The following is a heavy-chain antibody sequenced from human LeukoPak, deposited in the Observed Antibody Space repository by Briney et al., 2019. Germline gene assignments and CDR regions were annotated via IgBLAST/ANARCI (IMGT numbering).Heavy chain of an antibody. V-gene: IGHV4-31*03. CDR1: GGSISSGGYY. D-gene: IGHD1-26*01. J-gene: IGHJ2*01. CDR3: AKDRWEVPVGYLDL. CDR2: IYYSGST. Sequence: KPSETLSLTCTVSGGSISSGGYYWSWIRQHPGKGLEWIGYIYYSGSTYYNPSLKSRVTISVDTSKNQFSLKLSSVTAADTAVYYCAKDRWEVPVGYLDLWGRGTLVTVSS.